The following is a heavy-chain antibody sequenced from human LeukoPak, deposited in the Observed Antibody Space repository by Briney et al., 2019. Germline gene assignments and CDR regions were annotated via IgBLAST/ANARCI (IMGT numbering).Heavy chain of an antibody. J-gene: IGHJ6*03. D-gene: IGHD1-14*01. V-gene: IGHV4-39*07. CDR2: IYHSGST. CDR1: GGSISSGTYC. Sequence: SETLSLTCTVSGGSISSGTYCWAWIRQPPGKGLEWIGTIYHSGSTYYNPSLKSRVTISVDTSKNQFSLNLASLTAADTAVYYCARDRKYYYHMDVWGKGTTVTVSS. CDR3: ARDRKYYYHMDV.